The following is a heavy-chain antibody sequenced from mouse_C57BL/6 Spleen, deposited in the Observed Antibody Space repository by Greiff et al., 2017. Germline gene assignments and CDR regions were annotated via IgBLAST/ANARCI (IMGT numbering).Heavy chain of an antibody. CDR3: VLGTTVVGGFAY. J-gene: IGHJ3*01. D-gene: IGHD1-1*01. CDR2: IYPSDSET. V-gene: IGHV1-61*01. Sequence: QVQLKQSGAELVRPGSSVKLSCKASGYTFTSYWMDWVKQRPGQGLEWIGNIYPSDSETHYNQKFKDKATLTVDKSSSTAYMQLSSLTSEDSAVYYCVLGTTVVGGFAYWGQGTLVTVSA. CDR1: GYTFTSYW.